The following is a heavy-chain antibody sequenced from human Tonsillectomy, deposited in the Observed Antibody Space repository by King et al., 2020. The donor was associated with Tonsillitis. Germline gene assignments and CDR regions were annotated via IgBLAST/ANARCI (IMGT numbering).Heavy chain of an antibody. CDR3: ARVNWDDAFDI. Sequence: VQLVESGAEVKKPGASVKVSCKASGYTFTGYFLHWVRQAPGRGLEWMGWINPNSGDTHYAQRFQAWVTMTRDTSISTAYMELSRLRSDDTAVYYCARVNWDDAFDIWGQGTMVTVSS. J-gene: IGHJ3*02. CDR2: INPNSGDT. D-gene: IGHD1-1*01. V-gene: IGHV1-2*04. CDR1: GYTFTGYF.